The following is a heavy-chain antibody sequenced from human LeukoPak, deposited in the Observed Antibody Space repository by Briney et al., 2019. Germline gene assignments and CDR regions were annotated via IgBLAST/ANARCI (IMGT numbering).Heavy chain of an antibody. Sequence: GGSLRLSCAASGFNFGSFSMTWVRQAPGKGLEWVSSISSSGTYIYYADSVKGRFTISRDNAKNSLYLHMNSLRAEHTAVYYCARDPGRSGGSCYSDYWGQGTLVTVSS. D-gene: IGHD2-15*01. CDR2: ISSSGTYI. V-gene: IGHV3-21*01. CDR1: GFNFGSFS. J-gene: IGHJ4*02. CDR3: ARDPGRSGGSCYSDY.